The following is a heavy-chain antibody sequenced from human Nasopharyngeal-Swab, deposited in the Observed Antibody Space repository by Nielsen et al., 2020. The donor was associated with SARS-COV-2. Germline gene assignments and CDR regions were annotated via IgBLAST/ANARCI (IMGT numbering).Heavy chain of an antibody. J-gene: IGHJ4*02. CDR1: GFTFSDYW. Sequence: GQSLKISCGGSGFTFSDYWMSWVRQAPGKGLEWVGHIKSNAEGGTPVYAAALKDRITISRDESKNTLFLQMNSLKTEDTAVYYCARSRGAGPNYYFDYWGQGSLVTVSS. CDR3: ARSRGAGPNYYFDY. D-gene: IGHD6-19*01. V-gene: IGHV3-15*01. CDR2: IKSNAEGGTP.